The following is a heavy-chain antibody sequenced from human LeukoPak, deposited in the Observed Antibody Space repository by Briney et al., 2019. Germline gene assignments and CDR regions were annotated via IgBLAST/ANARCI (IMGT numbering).Heavy chain of an antibody. CDR1: GFTFDDYA. CDR2: NNWNSVSA. J-gene: IGHJ4*02. Sequence: PGGSLRLSCVASGFTFDDYAMHWVRQAPGKGLEWVAGNNWNSVSAVYADSLKGRLTISRDNAKNSLFLQMNSLKTEDTAFYYCAKGARSSSGYTTDWGQGILVTVSS. CDR3: AKGARSSSGYTTD. V-gene: IGHV3-9*01. D-gene: IGHD3-22*01.